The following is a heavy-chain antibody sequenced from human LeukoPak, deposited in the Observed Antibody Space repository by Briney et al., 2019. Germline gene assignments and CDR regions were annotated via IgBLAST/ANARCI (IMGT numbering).Heavy chain of an antibody. V-gene: IGHV4-61*02. J-gene: IGHJ6*03. CDR1: GGSISSGSYY. CDR3: ARDYYDFWRGYYYYYMDV. CDR2: IYTSGST. Sequence: SETLSLTCTVSGGSISSGSYYWSWIRQPAGKGLEWIGRIYTSGSTNYNPSLKSQVTISVDTSKNQFSLKLSSVTAADTAVYYCARDYYDFWRGYYYYYMDVWGKGTTVTVSS. D-gene: IGHD3-3*01.